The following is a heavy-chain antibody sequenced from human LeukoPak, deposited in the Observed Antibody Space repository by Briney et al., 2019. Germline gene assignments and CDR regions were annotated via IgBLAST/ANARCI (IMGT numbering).Heavy chain of an antibody. CDR2: ISSSGSYI. Sequence: GGSLRLSCAASGFTFSSHSMNWVRQAPGKGLEWVSYISSSGSYIYYADSVKGRFTISRDNAKNSLYLQMNSLGAEDTAVYYCARDPIINDVGYFDYWGQGTLVTVSS. D-gene: IGHD3-10*01. CDR3: ARDPIINDVGYFDY. CDR1: GFTFSSHS. V-gene: IGHV3-21*05. J-gene: IGHJ4*02.